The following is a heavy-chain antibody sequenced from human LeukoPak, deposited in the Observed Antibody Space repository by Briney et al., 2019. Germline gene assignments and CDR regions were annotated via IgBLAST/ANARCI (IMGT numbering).Heavy chain of an antibody. D-gene: IGHD2-2*01. CDR3: ARGGVVPATGRENYYYYGMDV. CDR1: GFTFSSYR. V-gene: IGHV3-21*01. J-gene: IGHJ6*02. CDR2: ISSSSSYI. Sequence: GGSLRLSCAASGFTFSSYRMNWVRQAPGKGLEWVSSISSSSSYIYYADSVKGRFTISRDNAKNSLYLQMNSLRAEDTAVYYCARGGVVPATGRENYYYYGMDVWGQGTTVTVSS.